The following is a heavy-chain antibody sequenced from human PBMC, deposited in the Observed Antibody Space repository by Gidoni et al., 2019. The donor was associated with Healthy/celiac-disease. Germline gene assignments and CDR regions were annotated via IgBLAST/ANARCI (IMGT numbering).Heavy chain of an antibody. CDR2: IYTSGSP. V-gene: IGHV4-61*02. Sequence: QVQLQESGPGLVTPSQTLSLTCTVSGGSISSGSYYWSWIRQPAGKGLEWIGRIYTSGSPNYNPSLKSRVTMSVDTSKNQFSLKLSSVTAADTAVYYCASEARGITTFDYWGQGTLVTVSS. J-gene: IGHJ4*02. CDR3: ASEARGITTFDY. CDR1: GGSISSGSYY. D-gene: IGHD3-16*01.